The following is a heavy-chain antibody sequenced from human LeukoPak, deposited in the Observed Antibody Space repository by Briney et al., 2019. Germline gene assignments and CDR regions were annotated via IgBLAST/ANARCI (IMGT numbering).Heavy chain of an antibody. D-gene: IGHD4-17*01. J-gene: IGHJ4*02. CDR2: INPNSGGT. CDR3: ARDLYDYGDYVRRWGFDY. Sequence: ASVKVSCKASGYTFTGYYMHWVRQAPGQGLEWMGWINPNSGGTNYAQKFQGRVTMTRDTSISTAYMELSRLKSDDTAVYYCARDLYDYGDYVRRWGFDYWGQGTLVTVSS. CDR1: GYTFTGYY. V-gene: IGHV1-2*02.